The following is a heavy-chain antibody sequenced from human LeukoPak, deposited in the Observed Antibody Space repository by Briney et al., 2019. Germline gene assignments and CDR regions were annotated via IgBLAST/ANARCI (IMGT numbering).Heavy chain of an antibody. CDR1: GFTFSSYA. CDR3: AKDVAVAGTFDS. Sequence: GGSLRLSCAASGFTFSSYAMSWVRQAPGTGLEWVSGLGGSGERTFYADSVKGRFTISRDNSKNTLYLQMSSLRAEDTAVYYCAKDVAVAGTFDSWGQGALVIVSS. V-gene: IGHV3-23*01. D-gene: IGHD6-19*01. CDR2: LGGSGERT. J-gene: IGHJ4*02.